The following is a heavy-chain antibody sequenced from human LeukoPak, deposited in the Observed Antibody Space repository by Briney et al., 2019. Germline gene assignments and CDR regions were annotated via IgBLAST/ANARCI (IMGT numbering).Heavy chain of an antibody. CDR2: MRLAGSVT. CDR1: GSTFSRSY. Sequence: PGGSLRLSCAASGSTFSRSYMGWVRQAPGKGLEWVALMRLAGSVTYYVESVKGRFTISRDNTKNLLYLQMNNLRAEDTAVYYCVIVRGARWGQGTLVTVSS. D-gene: IGHD3-10*01. V-gene: IGHV3-7*01. J-gene: IGHJ4*02. CDR3: VIVRGAR.